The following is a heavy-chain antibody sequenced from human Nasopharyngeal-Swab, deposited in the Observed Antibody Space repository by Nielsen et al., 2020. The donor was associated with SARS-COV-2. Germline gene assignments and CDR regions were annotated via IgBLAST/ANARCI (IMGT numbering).Heavy chain of an antibody. D-gene: IGHD3-3*01. J-gene: IGHJ6*02. V-gene: IGHV3-23*01. CDR1: GFTSSTYA. Sequence: GESLKISCTASGFTSSTYAMNWVRQTPGKGLEWVSGISGFGGSTYYADSVKGRFTISRDNAKNSLYLQMNSLRAEDTAVYYCARDGLDYDFWSAYFMDVWGQGTTVTVSS. CDR3: ARDGLDYDFWSAYFMDV. CDR2: ISGFGGST.